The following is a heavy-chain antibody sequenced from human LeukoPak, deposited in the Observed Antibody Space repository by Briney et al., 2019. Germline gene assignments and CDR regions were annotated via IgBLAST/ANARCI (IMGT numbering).Heavy chain of an antibody. CDR1: GFTFSSYA. D-gene: IGHD3-22*01. CDR3: AKGGTYYYDSSGYSVFGY. V-gene: IGHV3-30-3*01. J-gene: IGHJ4*02. CDR2: ISYDGSNK. Sequence: PGGSLRLSCAASGFTFSSYAMHWVRQAPGKGLEWVAVISYDGSNKYYADSVKGRFTISRDNSKNTLYLQMNSLRAEDTAVYYCAKGGTYYYDSSGYSVFGYWGQGTLVTVSS.